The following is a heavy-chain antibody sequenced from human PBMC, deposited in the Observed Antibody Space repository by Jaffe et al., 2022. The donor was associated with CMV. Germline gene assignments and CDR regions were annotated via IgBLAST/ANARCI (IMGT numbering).Heavy chain of an antibody. Sequence: QVQLVESGGGVVQPGRSLRLSCAASGFTFSSYGMHWVRQAPGKGLEWVAVIWYDGSNKYYADSVKGRFTISRDNSKNTLYLQMNSLRAEDTAVYYCARDKSMPGPFEYSSPEIDAFDIWGQGTMVTVSS. CDR3: ARDKSMPGPFEYSSPEIDAFDI. V-gene: IGHV3-33*08. CDR1: GFTFSSYG. D-gene: IGHD6-6*01. CDR2: IWYDGSNK. J-gene: IGHJ3*02.